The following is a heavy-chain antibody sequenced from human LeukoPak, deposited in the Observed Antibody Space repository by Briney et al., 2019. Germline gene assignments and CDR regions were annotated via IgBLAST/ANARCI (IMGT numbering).Heavy chain of an antibody. CDR3: AGHGSSSG. CDR1: GFTFSANA. CDR2: IYDGGSNT. V-gene: IGHV3-23*01. D-gene: IGHD6-6*01. J-gene: IGHJ4*02. Sequence: GGSLRLSCGASGFTFSANALSWVRQAPGKGLEWVSTIYDGGSNTNYADSVKGRFTISRDNSKNTLYLQMNSLRAEDTAVYYCAGHGSSSGWGQGTLATVSS.